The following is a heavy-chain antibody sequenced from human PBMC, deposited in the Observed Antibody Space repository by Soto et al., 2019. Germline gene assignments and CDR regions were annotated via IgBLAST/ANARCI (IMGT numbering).Heavy chain of an antibody. CDR3: AQALEVLLYGRYYYAIDV. CDR1: GFTFSSYG. D-gene: IGHD1-26*01. J-gene: IGHJ6*02. Sequence: QVQLVESGGGVVQPGRSLRLSCAASGFTFSSYGMHWVRQAPGKGLEWVAVISYDGSNKYYADSVKGRFTISRDNSKNMLSLLMNSLRAEDTAVYYCAQALEVLLYGRYYYAIDVWGQGTTVTVSS. V-gene: IGHV3-30*18. CDR2: ISYDGSNK.